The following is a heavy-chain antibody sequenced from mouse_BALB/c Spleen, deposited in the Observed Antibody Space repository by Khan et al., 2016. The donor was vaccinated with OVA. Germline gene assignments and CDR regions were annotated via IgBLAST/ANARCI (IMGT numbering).Heavy chain of an antibody. D-gene: IGHD2-10*01. J-gene: IGHJ4*01. CDR3: ARQPYYQYNIMDY. V-gene: IGHV2-6-1*01. CDR1: GFSFTNYW. CDR2: IWSGGST. Sequence: QMQLEESGPGLAAPSHSLSITCTISGFSFTNYWVHWVRQPPGKGLEWLAVIWSGGSTTNNTDSKNIQTMTKDNSQRQVFLKMNSLQTDDTAIYFCARQPYYQYNIMDYWGQGTLVTVAS.